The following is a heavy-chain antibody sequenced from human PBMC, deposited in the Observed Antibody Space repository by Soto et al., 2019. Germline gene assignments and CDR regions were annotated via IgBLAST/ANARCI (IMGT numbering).Heavy chain of an antibody. Sequence: PSETLSLTCTVSSFSISSGRYYWDWIRQPPGKGLEWIGNIYYSGSTHYNPSLESRVTISVDTSKNQFSLKLSSVTAADTAVYYCARQTDSYYTFDAFDIWGQGTMVTVSS. CDR1: SFSISSGRYY. CDR3: ARQTDSYYTFDAFDI. J-gene: IGHJ3*02. V-gene: IGHV4-39*01. CDR2: IYYSGST. D-gene: IGHD3-22*01.